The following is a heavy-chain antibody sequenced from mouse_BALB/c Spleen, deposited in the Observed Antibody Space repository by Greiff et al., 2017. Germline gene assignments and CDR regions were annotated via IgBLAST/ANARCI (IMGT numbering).Heavy chain of an antibody. CDR2: ISYSGST. V-gene: IGHV3-2*02. CDR3: AKDYYGSSAYWYFDV. J-gene: IGHJ1*01. CDR1: GYSFTSYYA. D-gene: IGHD1-1*01. Sequence: EVQLQQSGPGLVKPSQSLSLTCTVTGYSFTSYYAWNWIRQFPGNKLEWMGYISYSGSTSYNPSLKSRISITRDTSKNQFFLQLNSVTSEDTATYYCAKDYYGSSAYWYFDVWGAGTTVTVSS.